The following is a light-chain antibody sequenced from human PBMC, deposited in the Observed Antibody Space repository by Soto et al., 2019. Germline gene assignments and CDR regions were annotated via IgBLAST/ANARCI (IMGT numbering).Light chain of an antibody. J-gene: IGKJ4*01. CDR2: TAS. V-gene: IGKV1-39*01. Sequence: DIQMTQSPSSLSASVGDRVTITCRASQSVSDYLNWYQQKPGKAPKFLIYTASSLQSGVPSRFSGSGSGTDFTLTISTLQPEDFATYYCQQRYSTPLTFGGGTKVDIK. CDR3: QQRYSTPLT. CDR1: QSVSDY.